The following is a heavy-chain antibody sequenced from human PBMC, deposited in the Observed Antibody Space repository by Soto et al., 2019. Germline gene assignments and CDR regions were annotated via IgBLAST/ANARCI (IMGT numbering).Heavy chain of an antibody. CDR1: GFTFSSYG. D-gene: IGHD3-10*01. CDR2: IWYDGSNK. Sequence: GGSLRLSCAASGFTFSSYGMHWVRQAPGKGLEWVALIWYDGSNKYYADSVKGRFTISRDDSKNTLFLQMSSLRAEDTALYYCARDLGRFNYGSSYFDYWGQGIPVTVSS. CDR3: ARDLGRFNYGSSYFDY. V-gene: IGHV3-33*01. J-gene: IGHJ4*02.